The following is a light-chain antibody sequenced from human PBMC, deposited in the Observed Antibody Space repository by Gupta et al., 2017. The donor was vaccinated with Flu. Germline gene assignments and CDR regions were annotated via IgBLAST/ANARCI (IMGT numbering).Light chain of an antibody. CDR2: GTT. Sequence: QSVLTQPPSVSGAPGQRVTISCTGSSSNIGAHSNIHWYQQLPGAVPKLLIYGTTNRPSGVPDRFSASKSGTSASLAIAGLQTEDEADYYCQAYDNTLSGWVFGGGTKLTVL. V-gene: IGLV1-40*01. CDR1: SSNIGAHSN. J-gene: IGLJ3*02. CDR3: QAYDNTLSGWV.